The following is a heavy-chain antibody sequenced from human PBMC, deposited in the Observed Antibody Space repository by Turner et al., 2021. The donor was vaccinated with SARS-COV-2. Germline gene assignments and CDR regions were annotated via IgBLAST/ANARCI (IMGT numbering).Heavy chain of an antibody. CDR2: IIPIVGVA. CDR1: GGTFSSYP. CDR3: ARINSGGFDY. Sequence: QVQLVQSGAEVTKPGSSVKVSCKASGGTFSSYPISWVRQAPGQGLEWMGRIIPIVGVANYAQKFQGRVTITADKSTSTAYMELSSLRSEDTAVYYCARINSGGFDYWGQGTLVTVSS. V-gene: IGHV1-69*04. J-gene: IGHJ4*02. D-gene: IGHD3-10*01.